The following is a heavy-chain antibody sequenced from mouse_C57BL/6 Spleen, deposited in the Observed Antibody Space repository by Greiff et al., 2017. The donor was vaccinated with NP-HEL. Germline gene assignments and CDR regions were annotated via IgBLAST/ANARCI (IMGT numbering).Heavy chain of an antibody. Sequence: QVQLQQSGAELARPGASVKLSCKASGYTFTSYGISWVKQRTGQGLEWIGEIYPRSGNTYYNEKFKGKATLTADKSSSTAYMELRSLTSEYSAVYFCAKLAGKGYFDYWGQGTTLTVSS. CDR2: IYPRSGNT. CDR3: AKLAGKGYFDY. CDR1: GYTFTSYG. V-gene: IGHV1-81*01. D-gene: IGHD4-1*01. J-gene: IGHJ2*01.